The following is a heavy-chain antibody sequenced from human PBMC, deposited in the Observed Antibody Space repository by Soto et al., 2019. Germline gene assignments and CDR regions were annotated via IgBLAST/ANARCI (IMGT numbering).Heavy chain of an antibody. CDR2: IYYSGST. Sequence: PSETLSLTCTVSGGSISSYYWSWIRQPPGKGLEWIGYIYYSGSTNYNPSLKSRVTISVDTSKNQFSLKLSSVTAADTAVYYCARDLGGATVKEGNYYYYGMDVWGQGTTVTVSS. D-gene: IGHD4-17*01. CDR1: GGSISSYY. V-gene: IGHV4-59*01. CDR3: ARDLGGATVKEGNYYYYGMDV. J-gene: IGHJ6*02.